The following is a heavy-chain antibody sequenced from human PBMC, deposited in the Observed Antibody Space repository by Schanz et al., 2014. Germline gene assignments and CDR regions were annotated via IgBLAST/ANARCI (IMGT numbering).Heavy chain of an antibody. D-gene: IGHD5-12*01. V-gene: IGHV4-61*02. CDR3: ARGGSVATIAPYPWFDP. CDR1: GGSIRSGTYY. J-gene: IGHJ5*02. Sequence: QVQLQESGPGLVKPSQTLSLTCTVSGGSIRSGTYYWSWIRQPAGKALECVGRVFPNGITHYNPTHKSQVTSTVNTSKNQSSMTLNSETAADTAVYYGARGGSVATIAPYPWFDPWGQGTLVTVSS. CDR2: VFPNGIT.